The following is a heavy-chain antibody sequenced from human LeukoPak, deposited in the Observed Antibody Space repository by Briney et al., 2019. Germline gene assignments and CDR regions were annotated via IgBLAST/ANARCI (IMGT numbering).Heavy chain of an antibody. J-gene: IGHJ4*02. D-gene: IGHD4-11*01. CDR1: GGSISSGDYY. CDR2: IYYSGST. Sequence: ASQTLSLTCTVSGGSISSGDYYWSWIRQPPGKGPEWIRYIYYSGSTYYNPSLKSRVTISVDTSKNQFSLKLSSVTAADTAVYYCARFNPYYSNTDYWGQGTLVTVSS. V-gene: IGHV4-30-4*08. CDR3: ARFNPYYSNTDY.